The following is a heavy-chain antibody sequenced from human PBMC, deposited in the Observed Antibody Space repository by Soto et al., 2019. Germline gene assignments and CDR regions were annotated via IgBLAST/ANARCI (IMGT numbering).Heavy chain of an antibody. CDR1: GYSFTSYW. CDR2: FYPGDSDT. V-gene: IGHV5-51*01. CDR3: ARHSSEWQQLGGRFDP. D-gene: IGHD6-13*01. Sequence: PGESLKISCKGSGYSFTSYWIGWVRQMPGKGLEWMGIFYPGDSDTRYSPSFQGQVTISADKSISTAYLQWSTLKASDTAIYYCARHSSEWQQLGGRFDPWGQGTLVTVSS. J-gene: IGHJ5*01.